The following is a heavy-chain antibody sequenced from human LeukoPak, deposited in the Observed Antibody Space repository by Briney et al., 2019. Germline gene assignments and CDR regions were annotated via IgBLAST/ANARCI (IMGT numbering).Heavy chain of an antibody. V-gene: IGHV3-33*08. CDR1: GFTFSSYG. Sequence: SGGSLRLSCAASGFTFSSYGMHWVRQAPGKGLEWVAGIRYDGSDRSYADPVKGRFTISRDNSKNTVDLQMNSLRAEDTAVYYCARDNWGDGGYYRTLDYWGQGTLVTVSS. D-gene: IGHD3-22*01. CDR3: ARDNWGDGGYYRTLDY. CDR2: IRYDGSDR. J-gene: IGHJ4*02.